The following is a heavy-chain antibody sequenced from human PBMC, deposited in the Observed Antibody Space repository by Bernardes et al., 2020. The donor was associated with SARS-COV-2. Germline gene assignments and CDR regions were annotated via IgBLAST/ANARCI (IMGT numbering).Heavy chain of an antibody. Sequence: SVKVSCKASGGTFSSYAISWVRQAPGQGLEWMGGIIPIFGTANYAQKFQGRVTITADESTSTAYMELSSLRSEDTAVYYCARDLVPAAMGYFDYWGQGTLVTVSS. CDR1: GGTFSSYA. CDR2: IIPIFGTA. J-gene: IGHJ4*02. V-gene: IGHV1-69*13. CDR3: ARDLVPAAMGYFDY. D-gene: IGHD2-2*01.